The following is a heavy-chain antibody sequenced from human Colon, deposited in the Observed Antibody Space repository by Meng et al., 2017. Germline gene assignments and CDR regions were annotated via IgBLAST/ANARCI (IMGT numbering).Heavy chain of an antibody. CDR1: GFTFSSYT. V-gene: IGHV3-30*04. Sequence: GGSLRLSCAASGFTFSSYTMHWVRQAPGKGLEWVAIISYDSSVKYYADSVKGRFTISRDSSKNTLYLQMNSLRAEDTAVYYCARDPPSGYYDSSGYDPTPPTLDYWDQGTVVTVS. CDR2: ISYDSSVK. CDR3: ARDPPSGYYDSSGYDPTPPTLDY. D-gene: IGHD3-22*01. J-gene: IGHJ4*02.